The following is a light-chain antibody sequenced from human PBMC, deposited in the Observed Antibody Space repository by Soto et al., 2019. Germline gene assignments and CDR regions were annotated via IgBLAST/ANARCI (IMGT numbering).Light chain of an antibody. V-gene: IGKV3-20*01. J-gene: IGKJ4*01. Sequence: EIVLVQSPGTLSLSPGERATLSCRASQSISNNCLGWYQQKPGQAPRLLIYAASSRATGIPDRFSGSGSGTDFTLSISRLEPEDSAAYFCQQYERTPGVTLGGGTKVEIK. CDR1: QSISNNC. CDR3: QQYERTPGVT. CDR2: AAS.